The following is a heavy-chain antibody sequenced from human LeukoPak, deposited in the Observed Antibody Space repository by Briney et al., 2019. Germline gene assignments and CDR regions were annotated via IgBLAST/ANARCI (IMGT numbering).Heavy chain of an antibody. Sequence: ASVKVSCKASGYTFTSYYMHWVRQAPGQGLEWMGIINPSGGSTSYAQKFQGRVTMTRDTSTSTVYMELSSLRSEDTAVYYCARDLGYSSSSLIFYYYYMDVWGKGTTVTVSS. CDR3: ARDLGYSSSSLIFYYYYMDV. V-gene: IGHV1-46*01. CDR1: GYTFTSYY. D-gene: IGHD6-6*01. J-gene: IGHJ6*03. CDR2: INPSGGST.